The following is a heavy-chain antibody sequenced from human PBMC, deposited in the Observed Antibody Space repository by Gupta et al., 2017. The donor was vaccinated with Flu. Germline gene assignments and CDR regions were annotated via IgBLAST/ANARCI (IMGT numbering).Heavy chain of an antibody. D-gene: IGHD5-12*01. CDR1: GFTFRSYW. CDR3: VRNRGWQQFDY. V-gene: IGHV3-7*01. J-gene: IGHJ4*02. Sequence: EEQLVESGRGLVQPGGSLRLSCAVSGFTFRSYWMDWVRQAPGKGLEWVANIAADASVKNYADSVQGRFTISRDDAKSSLYLQMNSLRAEDTAVYYCVRNRGWQQFDYWGQGALVTVSS. CDR2: IAADASVK.